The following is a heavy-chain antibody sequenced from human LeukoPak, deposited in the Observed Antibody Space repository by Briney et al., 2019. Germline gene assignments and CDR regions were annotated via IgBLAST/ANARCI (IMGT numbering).Heavy chain of an antibody. Sequence: SQTLSLTCIVSGGSISSGTDYWSWIRQPAGKGLEWIGRIQTSGSTNYNPSLKSRVTISVDTSKNQFSLNLSSVTAADTAVYYCARTSRLAVAGTGYYYFYLDVWGRGTTVTVS. CDR1: GGSISSGTDY. D-gene: IGHD6-19*01. V-gene: IGHV4-61*02. CDR2: IQTSGST. CDR3: ARTSRLAVAGTGYYYFYLDV. J-gene: IGHJ6*03.